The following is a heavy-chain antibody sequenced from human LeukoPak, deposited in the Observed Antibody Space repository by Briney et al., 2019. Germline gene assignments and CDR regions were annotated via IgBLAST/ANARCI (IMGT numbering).Heavy chain of an antibody. Sequence: GASVKVSCKGSGYTFTRYYMHWVRQAPGQGPEWMGWINPNSGGTNYAQKFQGRVTMTRDTSISTAYMELSRLRSDDTAVYYCARDPCSSPSCYRSDDYWGQGTLVTVSS. CDR1: GYTFTRYY. V-gene: IGHV1-2*02. J-gene: IGHJ4*02. CDR2: INPNSGGT. D-gene: IGHD2-2*01. CDR3: ARDPCSSPSCYRSDDY.